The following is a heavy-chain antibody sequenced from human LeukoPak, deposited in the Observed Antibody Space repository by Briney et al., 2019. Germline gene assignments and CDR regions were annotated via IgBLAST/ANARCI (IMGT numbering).Heavy chain of an antibody. J-gene: IGHJ3*01. CDR1: GGSISSYY. Sequence: SETLSLTCTVSGGSISSYYWTWLRQPPGKGLEWIGDIYITGSTNYNPYLKRRVTMSVDTSKNQFSLRLSSVTAADTAVYYCARVRIGETSYDASDVWGLGTMVTVSS. CDR3: ARVRIGETSYDASDV. CDR2: IYITGST. V-gene: IGHV4-59*13. D-gene: IGHD1-26*01.